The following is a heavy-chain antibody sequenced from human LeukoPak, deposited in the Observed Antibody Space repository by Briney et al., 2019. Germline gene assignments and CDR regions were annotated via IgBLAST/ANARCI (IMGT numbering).Heavy chain of an antibody. CDR2: IYYRGTT. CDR1: GGSISNHF. D-gene: IGHD3-10*01. CDR3: ARDPGGDSGSYYYWFDP. J-gene: IGHJ5*02. V-gene: IGHV4-59*11. Sequence: SETLSLTCTVSGGSISNHFWSWIRQPPGKGLEWIGYIYYRGTTNYNPSLKSRVTISLGTSNNQISLKLSSVTAADTAVYYCARDPGGDSGSYYYWFDPWGQGTLVTVSS.